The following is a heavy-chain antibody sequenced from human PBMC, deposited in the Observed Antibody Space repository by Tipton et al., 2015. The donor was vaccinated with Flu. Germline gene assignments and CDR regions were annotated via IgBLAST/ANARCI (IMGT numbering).Heavy chain of an antibody. Sequence: TLSLTCAVSGGFFSGYYWSWIRQPPGEGLEWIGEINHSGSTNYNPSLKSRVTISVDASKNQFSLKLNSVTAADTAVYYCARRSGTWNNAGFDPWGQGTLVTVSS. CDR2: INHSGST. V-gene: IGHV4-34*01. CDR1: GGFFSGYY. J-gene: IGHJ5*02. D-gene: IGHD1/OR15-1a*01. CDR3: ARRSGTWNNAGFDP.